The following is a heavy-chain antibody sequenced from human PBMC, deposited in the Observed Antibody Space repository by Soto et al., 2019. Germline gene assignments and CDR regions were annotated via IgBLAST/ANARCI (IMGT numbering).Heavy chain of an antibody. Sequence: EVQLVESGGGLIQPGGSLTLSCAASGFTFSSYSMNWVRQAPGKGLEWGSYITGSDETIYYADSVKGRFTISRDNAKNSLYVQMNSLRAEDTAVYYCARDRDFAFDYWGQGILVTVSS. J-gene: IGHJ4*02. CDR2: ITGSDETI. CDR3: ARDRDFAFDY. CDR1: GFTFSSYS. V-gene: IGHV3-48*01.